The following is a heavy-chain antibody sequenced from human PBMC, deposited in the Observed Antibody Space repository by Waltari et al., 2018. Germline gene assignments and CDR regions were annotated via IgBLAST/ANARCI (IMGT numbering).Heavy chain of an antibody. Sequence: VQLLESGGGVVQPGGSLRLSCATSGFIFSRHGNHWVRQIPGKGLEWVAFISFDGKKIFDADSVRGRFTTSRDNSNSIVFLQMNSLRPEDSGVYYCAKDGDYSLTEYDAFDVWGQGTVVTVSP. CDR3: AKDGDYSLTEYDAFDV. CDR2: ISFDGKKI. V-gene: IGHV3-30*02. CDR1: GFIFSRHG. D-gene: IGHD4-17*01. J-gene: IGHJ3*01.